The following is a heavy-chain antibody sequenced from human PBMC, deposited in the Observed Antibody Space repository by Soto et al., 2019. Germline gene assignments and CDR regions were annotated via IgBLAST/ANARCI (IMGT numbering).Heavy chain of an antibody. J-gene: IGHJ1*01. Sequence: QVQLVQSGAEVKKPGASVKVSCKASGYTFTIYGISWVRQAPGQGLEWMGWISAYNGNTNYAQKLQGRVTMTTDTPTRTAYMELMSLRSDDTAVYYCARGGWISYYDISGYRYFQHWGQGTRVTVSS. CDR2: ISAYNGNT. D-gene: IGHD3-22*01. V-gene: IGHV1-18*01. CDR3: ARGGWISYYDISGYRYFQH. CDR1: GYTFTIYG.